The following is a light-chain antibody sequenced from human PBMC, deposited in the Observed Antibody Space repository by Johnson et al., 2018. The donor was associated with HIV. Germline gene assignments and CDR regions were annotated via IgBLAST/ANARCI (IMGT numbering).Light chain of an antibody. Sequence: QSVLTQPPSVSAAPGQKVTISCSGSSSNIGNNYVSWYRQLPGTAPKLVIYEHNKRPSGIPDRFSGSKYGMSATLGITRLQTGDEADYYGGTWDSSRRKVFGTGTKVTVL. CDR1: SSNIGNNY. V-gene: IGLV1-51*02. CDR3: GTWDSSRRKV. CDR2: EHN. J-gene: IGLJ1*01.